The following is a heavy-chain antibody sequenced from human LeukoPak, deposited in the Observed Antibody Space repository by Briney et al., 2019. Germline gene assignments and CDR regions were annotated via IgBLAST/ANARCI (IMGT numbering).Heavy chain of an antibody. CDR3: VRQVDVSIDVPDY. J-gene: IGHJ4*02. CDR2: ISRYTGNT. V-gene: IGHV1-18*04. D-gene: IGHD5-12*01. Sequence: AASVTVSCTSSGYTFTKYGLSWVRQPPGQGLEWMGRISRYTGNTEYAHTFQGRVTITTDTSTTTFYIELSMLTDDDTAGYYCVRQVDVSIDVPDYWGQGTLVTVSS. CDR1: GYTFTKYG.